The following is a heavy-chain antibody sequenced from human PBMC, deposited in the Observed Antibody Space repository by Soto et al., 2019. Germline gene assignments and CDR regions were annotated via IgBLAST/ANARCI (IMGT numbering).Heavy chain of an antibody. CDR1: GFTFSNYW. D-gene: IGHD2-15*01. CDR2: INRDGSVS. V-gene: IGHV3-74*02. J-gene: IGHJ6*03. CDR3: ARGDCVGGTCYSLAGSFYYYMDV. Sequence: EVQLVESGGGLVQPGGSLRLSCAASGFTFSNYWMYWVRQAPGKGLEWVSRINRDGSVSSYADSVKGRLTISRDNVKNTLYLQMDRLRAEDTAVYYCARGDCVGGTCYSLAGSFYYYMDVWGKGTPVTVFS.